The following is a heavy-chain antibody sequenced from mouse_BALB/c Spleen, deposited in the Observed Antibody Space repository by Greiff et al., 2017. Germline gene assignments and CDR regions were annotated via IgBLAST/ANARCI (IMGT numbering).Heavy chain of an antibody. J-gene: IGHJ3*01. CDR3: AREVFYYGNSWFAY. CDR2: IYPGDGDT. V-gene: IGHV1-87*01. D-gene: IGHD2-1*01. Sequence: VQRVESGAELARPGASVKLSCKASGYTFTSYWMQWVKQRPGQGLEWIGAIYPGDGDTRYTQKFKGKATLTADKSSSTAYMQLSSLASEDSAVYYCAREVFYYGNSWFAYWGQGTLVTVSA. CDR1: GYTFTSYW.